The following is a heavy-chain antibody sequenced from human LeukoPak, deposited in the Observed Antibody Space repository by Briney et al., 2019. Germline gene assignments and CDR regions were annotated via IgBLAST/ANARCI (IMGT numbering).Heavy chain of an antibody. Sequence: PGGSLRLSCAASGFSFSGCAFHWVRQAPGKGLEWVAIISNDGNNKYYADSVKGRFTISRDHSKNTLYLQMNSLRVEDTAVYYCERAVSIFGVASLEFDYWGQGTLVTVSS. CDR1: GFSFSGCA. D-gene: IGHD3-3*01. J-gene: IGHJ4*02. V-gene: IGHV3-30*03. CDR3: ERAVSIFGVASLEFDY. CDR2: ISNDGNNK.